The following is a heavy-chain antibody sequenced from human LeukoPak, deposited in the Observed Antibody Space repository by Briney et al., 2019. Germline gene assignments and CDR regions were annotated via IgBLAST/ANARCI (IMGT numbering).Heavy chain of an antibody. V-gene: IGHV1-46*01. Sequence: ASVKVSCKASGYTFTSYYMHWVRQAPGQGLEWMGIINPSGGSTSYAQKFQGRVTMTRDTSTSTVYMELSSLRSEDTAVYYCARDWAAAGIGPPLGMDVWGQGTTVTVSS. J-gene: IGHJ6*02. CDR3: ARDWAAAGIGPPLGMDV. CDR2: INPSGGST. D-gene: IGHD6-13*01. CDR1: GYTFTSYY.